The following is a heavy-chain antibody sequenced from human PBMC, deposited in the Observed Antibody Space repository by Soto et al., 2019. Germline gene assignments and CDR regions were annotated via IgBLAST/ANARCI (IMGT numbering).Heavy chain of an antibody. CDR1: GGSISSGGYY. V-gene: IGHV4-31*03. CDR2: IYYSGST. Sequence: SETLSLTCTVSGGSISSGGYYWSWIRQHPGKGLEWIGYIYYSGSTYYNPSLKSRVTISVDTSKNQFSLKLSSVTAADTAVYYCARDRCSSTSCYDYYYYYGMDVWGQGTTVTVSS. D-gene: IGHD2-2*01. J-gene: IGHJ6*02. CDR3: ARDRCSSTSCYDYYYYYGMDV.